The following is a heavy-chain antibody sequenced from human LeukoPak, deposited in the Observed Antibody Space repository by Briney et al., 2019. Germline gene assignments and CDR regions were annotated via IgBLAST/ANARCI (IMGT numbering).Heavy chain of an antibody. CDR3: ARAMIVAAGTGAFDI. CDR2: FSATDGST. D-gene: IGHD6-13*01. J-gene: IGHJ3*02. Sequence: GGSLRLSCATSGFTFNNAWMSWVRQAPGKGLEWVSAFSATDGSTQYADSLKGRFTISRDNSKDTLYLQMDNLRAEDTGLYYCARAMIVAAGTGAFDIWGQGTMVTVSS. CDR1: GFTFNNAW. V-gene: IGHV3-23*01.